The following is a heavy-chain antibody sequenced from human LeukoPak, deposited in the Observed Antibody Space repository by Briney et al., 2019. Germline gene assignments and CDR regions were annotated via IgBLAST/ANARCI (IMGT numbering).Heavy chain of an antibody. Sequence: PSETLSLTCTVSGGSISSGDYYWSWIRQPPGKGLEWIGYIYYSGSTYYNPSLKSRVTISVDTSKNQFSLKLSSVTAADTAVYYCARVLRVPKYDFWSGYPDYWGQGTLVTVSS. CDR3: ARVLRVPKYDFWSGYPDY. CDR1: GGSISSGDYY. CDR2: IYYSGST. J-gene: IGHJ4*02. D-gene: IGHD3-3*01. V-gene: IGHV4-30-4*01.